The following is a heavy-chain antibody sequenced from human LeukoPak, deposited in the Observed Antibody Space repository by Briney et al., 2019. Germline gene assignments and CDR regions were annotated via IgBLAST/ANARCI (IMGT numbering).Heavy chain of an antibody. J-gene: IGHJ4*02. CDR1: GFTFSSFW. V-gene: IGHV3-7*01. CDR2: LQTDRCEP. Sequence: GALLLACEAAGFTFSSFWMRWGRRDPGKGGVCVANLQTDRCEPHHVDPVRPLFTLSRDNAKNSLYLQMNRLRVEDAGVYYCATNGHSHPNSGQGTLVSLSS. D-gene: IGHD2-21*01. CDR3: ATNGHSHPN.